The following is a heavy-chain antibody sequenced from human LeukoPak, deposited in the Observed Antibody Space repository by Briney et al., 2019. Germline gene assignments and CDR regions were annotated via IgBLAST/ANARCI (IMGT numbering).Heavy chain of an antibody. Sequence: QAGMSLRLSCAASGFTFDDFAMHWVRQAPGKGLEWVSGLNWNSAATGYADSVKGRFTISRDNAKNSLYLQMNSLGPEDTAFYYCAKDTHVAVTGTFDSWGQGTLVTVSS. V-gene: IGHV3-9*01. CDR3: AKDTHVAVTGTFDS. J-gene: IGHJ4*02. D-gene: IGHD6-19*01. CDR1: GFTFDDFA. CDR2: LNWNSAAT.